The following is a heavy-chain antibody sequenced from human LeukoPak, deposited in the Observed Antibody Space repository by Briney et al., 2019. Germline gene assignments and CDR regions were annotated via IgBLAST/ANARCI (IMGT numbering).Heavy chain of an antibody. D-gene: IGHD3-10*01. Sequence: PGGSLRLSCAASGFTFSSYAMSWVRQAPGKGLWWVAVISYDGSTTYYADSVKGRFTISRDNSKNTLYLQMNSLRAEDPVVYYCARELPGGGAFDYWGQGTLVTVSS. J-gene: IGHJ4*02. CDR3: ARELPGGGAFDY. CDR1: GFTFSSYA. CDR2: ISYDGSTT. V-gene: IGHV3-30-3*01.